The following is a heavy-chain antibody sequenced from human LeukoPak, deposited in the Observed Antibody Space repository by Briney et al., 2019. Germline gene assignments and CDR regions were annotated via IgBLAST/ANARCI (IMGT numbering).Heavy chain of an antibody. J-gene: IGHJ4*02. Sequence: SGTLSLTCAVYGGSFSGYYWSWIRQPPGKGLEWIGEINHSGSTNYNPSLKSRVTISVDTSKNQFSLKLSSVTAADTAVYYCARVDFWSGLIDYWGQGTLVTVSS. V-gene: IGHV4-34*01. CDR3: ARVDFWSGLIDY. CDR1: GGSFSGYY. CDR2: INHSGST. D-gene: IGHD3-3*01.